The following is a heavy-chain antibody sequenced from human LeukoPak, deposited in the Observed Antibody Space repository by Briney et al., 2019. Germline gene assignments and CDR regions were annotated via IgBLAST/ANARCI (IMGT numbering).Heavy chain of an antibody. CDR3: VYYYDSSGYEGSYDY. D-gene: IGHD3-22*01. Sequence: SVKISCKASGGTFSSYAISWVRQAPGQGLEWMGRIIPILGIANYAQKFQGRVTITADKSTSTAYMELSSLRSEDTAVYYCVYYYDSSGYEGSYDYWGQGTLVTVSS. CDR2: IIPILGIA. CDR1: GGTFSSYA. V-gene: IGHV1-69*04. J-gene: IGHJ4*02.